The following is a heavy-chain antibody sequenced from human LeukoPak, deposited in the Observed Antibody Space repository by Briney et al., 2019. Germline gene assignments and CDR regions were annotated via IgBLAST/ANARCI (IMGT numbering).Heavy chain of an antibody. CDR2: MSSNSSDT. J-gene: IGHJ4*02. Sequence: ASVKVSCKTSGYTFTSFDMNWVRQATGRGLAWMGWMSSNSSDTEYAQKFQDRVTMTRHTSKSSAYMELRGLSSEDTAVYYCARTRGYNLGYSDYWGQGALVTVSS. CDR3: ARTRGYNLGYSDY. CDR1: GYTFTSFD. V-gene: IGHV1-8*01. D-gene: IGHD5-18*01.